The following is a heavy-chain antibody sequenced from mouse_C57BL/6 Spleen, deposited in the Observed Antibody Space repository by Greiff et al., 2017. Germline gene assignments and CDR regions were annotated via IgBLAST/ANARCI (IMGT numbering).Heavy chain of an antibody. CDR2: ISSGSSTI. Sequence: EVKLVESGGGLVKPGGSLKLSCAASGFTFSDYGMHWVRQAPEKGLEWVAYISSGSSTIYYADTVKGRFTISRDNAKNTLFLQMTSLRSEDTAMYYCARDIYYYGSSCERGALDYWGQGTSVTVSS. D-gene: IGHD1-1*01. J-gene: IGHJ4*01. CDR1: GFTFSDYG. CDR3: ARDIYYYGSSCERGALDY. V-gene: IGHV5-17*01.